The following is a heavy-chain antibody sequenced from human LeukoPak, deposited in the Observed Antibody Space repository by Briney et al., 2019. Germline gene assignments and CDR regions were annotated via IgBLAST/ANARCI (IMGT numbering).Heavy chain of an antibody. CDR1: GFTFSSYA. D-gene: IGHD1-26*01. CDR2: ISYDGSNK. Sequence: PGRSLRLSCAASGFTFSSYAMHWVRQAPGKGLEWVAVISYDGSNKYYADSVKGRFTISRDNSKNTLYLQMNSLRAEDTAVYYCARVGGGGSYFDYWGQGTLVTVSS. J-gene: IGHJ4*02. V-gene: IGHV3-30*04. CDR3: ARVGGGGSYFDY.